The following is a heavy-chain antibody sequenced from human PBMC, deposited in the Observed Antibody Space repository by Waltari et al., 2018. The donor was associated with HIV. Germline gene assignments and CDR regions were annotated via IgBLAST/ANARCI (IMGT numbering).Heavy chain of an antibody. CDR2: ISGSAYST. V-gene: IGHV3-23*01. Sequence: EVQLLESGGGLVQPGGSLRLSCGASGFTFSNYAMSWVGQAPGKGLEWVSAISGSAYSTYYAESVKGRFTISRDNSKNKLYLQMNSLRAEDTAVYFCVKEHQYSHTWYSYYGMDVWGQGTTVTVSS. CDR1: GFTFSNYA. D-gene: IGHD6-13*01. J-gene: IGHJ6*02. CDR3: VKEHQYSHTWYSYYGMDV.